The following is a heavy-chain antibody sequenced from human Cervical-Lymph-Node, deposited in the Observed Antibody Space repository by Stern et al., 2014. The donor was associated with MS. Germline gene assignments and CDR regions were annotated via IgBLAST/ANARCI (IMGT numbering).Heavy chain of an antibody. CDR3: ARGNAVTSYYFDY. D-gene: IGHD5-18*01. V-gene: IGHV4-31*03. CDR1: GGSISSGGYY. Sequence: QVQLQESGPGLVKPSQTLSLTCTVSGGSISSGGYYWSWIRQHPGKGLEXIGYIYYSGSTYYNPSLKSRVTISVDTSKNQFSLKLSSVTAADTAVYYCARGNAVTSYYFDYGGQGTLVTVSS. CDR2: IYYSGST. J-gene: IGHJ4*02.